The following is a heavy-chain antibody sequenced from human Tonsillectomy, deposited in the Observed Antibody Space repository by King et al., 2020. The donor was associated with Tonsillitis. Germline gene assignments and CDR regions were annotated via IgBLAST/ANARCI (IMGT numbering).Heavy chain of an antibody. Sequence: VQLQQSGPGLVKPSQTLSLTCAIAGDSVSSNSAVWIWHRQSPSLGLVWLGRTYYRSKWYTEYAPSVKSRIIINPDISKNQFSLQLNSVTPEDTAVYYCERVIIISAGAPGFDFWGQGTLVTVSS. CDR3: ERVIIISAGAPGFDF. CDR1: GDSVSSNSAV. J-gene: IGHJ5*01. D-gene: IGHD6-13*01. CDR2: TYYRSKWYT. V-gene: IGHV6-1*01.